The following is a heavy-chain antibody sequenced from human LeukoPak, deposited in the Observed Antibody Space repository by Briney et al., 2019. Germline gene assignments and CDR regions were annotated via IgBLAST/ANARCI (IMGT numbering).Heavy chain of an antibody. Sequence: SVKVSCKASGGTFSSYAISWVRQAPGQGLEWMGRIIPIFGTANYAQKFQGRVTITTDESTSTAYMELSSPRSEDTAVYYCARGWFGEFHIRYYYMDVWGKGTTVTVSS. CDR1: GGTFSSYA. CDR2: IIPIFGTA. D-gene: IGHD3-10*01. V-gene: IGHV1-69*05. CDR3: ARGWFGEFHIRYYYMDV. J-gene: IGHJ6*03.